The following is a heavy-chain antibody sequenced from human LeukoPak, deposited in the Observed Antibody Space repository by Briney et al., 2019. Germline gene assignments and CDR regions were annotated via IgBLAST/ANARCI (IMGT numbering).Heavy chain of an antibody. Sequence: GGSLRLSCAASGFTFSTYSINWVRQAPGKGLEWVSSISSSGYVQDADSAKGRFTISRDNAKNSLYLQMNSLRAEDTAVYYCARNQKGASDGFDIWGQGTRVTVYS. CDR2: ISSSGYV. J-gene: IGHJ3*02. CDR1: GFTFSTYS. V-gene: IGHV3-21*06. CDR3: ARNQKGASDGFDI.